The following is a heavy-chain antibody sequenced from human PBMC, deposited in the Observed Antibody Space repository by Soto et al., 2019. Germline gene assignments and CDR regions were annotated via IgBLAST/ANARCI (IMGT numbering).Heavy chain of an antibody. CDR3: AAGTGRSDFDY. V-gene: IGHV3-15*01. J-gene: IGHJ4*02. Sequence: AASRVSFRVAWVSVVLKDPGKGLEWVGRIKKTTEGGTTDYAAPVKGRFIISRDDSLNTLFLQMGSLKTEDTAVYSCAAGTGRSDFDYWGPGILVTVSS. D-gene: IGHD3-3*01. CDR2: IKKTTEGGTT. CDR1: RVSFRVAW.